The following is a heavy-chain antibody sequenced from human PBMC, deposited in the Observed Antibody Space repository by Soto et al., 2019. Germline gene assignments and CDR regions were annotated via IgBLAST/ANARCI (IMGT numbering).Heavy chain of an antibody. Sequence: EVQLVESGGGLVQPGGSLRLSCAASGFTFSSYAMHWVRQAPGKGLEYVSAISTNGGSTYYANSVKGRFTISRDNSKNTLYLQMGNLRAEDMVVYYCARGTLYYYYYMDVWGKGTTVTVSS. CDR3: ARGTLYYYYYMDV. J-gene: IGHJ6*03. CDR1: GFTFSSYA. CDR2: ISTNGGST. V-gene: IGHV3-64*01.